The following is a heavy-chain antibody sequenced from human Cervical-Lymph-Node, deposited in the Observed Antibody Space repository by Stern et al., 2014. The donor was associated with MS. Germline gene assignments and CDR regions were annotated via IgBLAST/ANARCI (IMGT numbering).Heavy chain of an antibody. CDR3: VPGSGAFDY. D-gene: IGHD3-10*01. J-gene: IGHJ4*02. V-gene: IGHV3-30*03. CDR2: ISYDEKNE. CDR1: GFTFSRYA. Sequence: VQLVESGGGVVQPGTSLRLSCATSGFTFSRYAMHWVRQAPGKGLQWLAVISYDEKNENYADFVRGRFTISRDSSKKMLYLQMDSLTIDDTAVYYCVPGSGAFDYWGQGTLVIVSS.